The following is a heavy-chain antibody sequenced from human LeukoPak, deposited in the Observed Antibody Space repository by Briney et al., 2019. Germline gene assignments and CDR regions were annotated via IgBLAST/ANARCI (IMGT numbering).Heavy chain of an antibody. CDR1: GFTLRSYS. CDR2: LSSSRSYI. V-gene: IGHV3-21*01. Sequence: GGAPRLPFSAPGFTLRSYSMKWVPQGPGKGLGVGSSLSSSRSYIYYADSVKGRFTISRDNAKNSLYLQMNSLRAEDTAVYYCASGGEITIFGVVTRENYYMDVWGKGTTVTVSS. J-gene: IGHJ6*03. D-gene: IGHD3-3*01. CDR3: ASGGEITIFGVVTRENYYMDV.